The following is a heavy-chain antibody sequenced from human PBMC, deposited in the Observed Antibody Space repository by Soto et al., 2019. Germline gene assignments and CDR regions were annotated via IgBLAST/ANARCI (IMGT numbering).Heavy chain of an antibody. V-gene: IGHV3-30*18. J-gene: IGHJ2*01. CDR3: AKESGWNNWYFDL. D-gene: IGHD6-19*01. CDR1: GFTFGTYS. CDR2: ISHDGNIK. Sequence: GGSLRLSCIASGFTFGTYSIHWVRQAPGKGLEWVAVISHDGNIKFYADSVKGRFTVSRDNFKNTLFLEMNSLRDEDTSVYYCAKESGWNNWYFDLWGRGTLVTVSS.